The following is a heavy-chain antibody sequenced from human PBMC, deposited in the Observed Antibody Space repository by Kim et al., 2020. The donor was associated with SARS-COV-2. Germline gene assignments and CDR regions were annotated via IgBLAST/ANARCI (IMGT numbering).Heavy chain of an antibody. V-gene: IGHV3-33*06. CDR3: AKDRVTMIVVVEGYGMDV. D-gene: IGHD3-22*01. CDR1: GFTFSSYG. CDR2: IWYDGSNK. J-gene: IGHJ6*02. Sequence: GGSLRLSCAASGFTFSSYGMHWVRQAPGKGLEWVAVIWYDGSNKYYADSVKGRFTISRDNSKNTLYLQMNSLRAEDTAVYYCAKDRVTMIVVVEGYGMDVWGQGTTVTVSS.